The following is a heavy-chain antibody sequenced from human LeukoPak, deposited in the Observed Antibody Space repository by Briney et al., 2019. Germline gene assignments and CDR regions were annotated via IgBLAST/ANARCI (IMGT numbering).Heavy chain of an antibody. CDR1: GFTFSSYA. Sequence: PGGSLRLSCAASGFTFSSYAMSWVRQAPGKGLEWVSAISGSGGSTYYADSVKGRFTISRDNAKNSLYLQMNSLRAEDTAVYYCARDQAYSSTAFDPWGQGTLVTVSS. CDR3: ARDQAYSSTAFDP. J-gene: IGHJ5*02. CDR2: ISGSGGST. D-gene: IGHD6-13*01. V-gene: IGHV3-23*01.